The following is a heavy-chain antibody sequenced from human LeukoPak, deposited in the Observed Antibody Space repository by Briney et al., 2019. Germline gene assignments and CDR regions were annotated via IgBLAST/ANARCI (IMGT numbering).Heavy chain of an antibody. CDR3: ITFSMIVVVITT. D-gene: IGHD3-22*01. CDR1: GFTFSNAW. V-gene: IGHV3-15*01. J-gene: IGHJ4*02. CDR2: IKSKTDGGTT. Sequence: GGSLRLSCAASGFTFSNAWMSWVRQASGKGLEWVGRIKSKTDGGTTDYAAPVKGRFTISRDDSKNTLYLQMSSLKTEDTAVYYCITFSMIVVVITTWGQGTLVTVSS.